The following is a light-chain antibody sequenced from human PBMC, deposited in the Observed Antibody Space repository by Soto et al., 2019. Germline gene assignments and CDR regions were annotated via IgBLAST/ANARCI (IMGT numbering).Light chain of an antibody. Sequence: QFALAQPASVSGSPGQSITISCTGTSSDVGAYNYVSWYQQNPGKAPKLLIYDVRYRPSGVSNRFSCSKSGNTAYLIISGLQAEDEADYYCSSFTSRHTYVFGSGTKVTVL. V-gene: IGLV2-14*01. J-gene: IGLJ1*01. CDR1: SSDVGAYNY. CDR2: DVR. CDR3: SSFTSRHTYV.